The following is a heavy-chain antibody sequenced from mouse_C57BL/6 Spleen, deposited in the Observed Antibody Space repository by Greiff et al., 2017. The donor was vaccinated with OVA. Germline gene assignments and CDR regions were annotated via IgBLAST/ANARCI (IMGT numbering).Heavy chain of an antibody. CDR2: INPSNGGT. V-gene: IGHV1-53*01. CDR3: ARTLNYYGSSYWYFDV. CDR1: GYTFTSYW. D-gene: IGHD1-1*01. Sequence: QVQLKQPGTELVKPGASVKLSCKASGYTFTSYWMHWVKQRPGQGLEWIGNINPSNGGTNYNEKFKSKATLTVDKSSSTAYMQLSSLTSEDSAVYYCARTLNYYGSSYWYFDVWGTGTTVTVSS. J-gene: IGHJ1*03.